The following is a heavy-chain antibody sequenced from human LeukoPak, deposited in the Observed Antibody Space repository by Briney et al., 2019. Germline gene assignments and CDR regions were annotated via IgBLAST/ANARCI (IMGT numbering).Heavy chain of an antibody. V-gene: IGHV3-9*01. Sequence: GGSLRLSCAASGFTFDDYAMHWVRQAPGKGLEWVSGISWNSGSIGYADSVKGRFTISRDNAKSSLYLQMNSLRAEDTALYYCAKVLGYSGYDSGAFDIWGQGTMVTVSS. CDR1: GFTFDDYA. J-gene: IGHJ3*02. CDR3: AKVLGYSGYDSGAFDI. D-gene: IGHD5-12*01. CDR2: ISWNSGSI.